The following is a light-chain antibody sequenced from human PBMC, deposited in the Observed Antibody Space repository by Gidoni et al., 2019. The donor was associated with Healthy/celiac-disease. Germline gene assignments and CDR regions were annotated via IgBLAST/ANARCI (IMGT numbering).Light chain of an antibody. CDR1: SSDVGSYNL. V-gene: IGLV2-23*01. Sequence: QSALTPPASASGSPGQSITIPCTGTSSDVGSYNLVSWYQQHPGKAPKLMIYEGSKRPSGVSNRFSGSKSGNTASLTISGLQAEDEADYYCCSYAGSSTFVFGTGTKVTVL. CDR3: CSYAGSSTFV. CDR2: EGS. J-gene: IGLJ1*01.